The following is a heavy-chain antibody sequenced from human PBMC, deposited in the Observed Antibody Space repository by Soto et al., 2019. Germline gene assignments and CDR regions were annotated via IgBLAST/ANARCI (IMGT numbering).Heavy chain of an antibody. CDR1: GGSISSGDYY. J-gene: IGHJ4*02. D-gene: IGHD3-16*01. CDR2: IYYSGST. CDR3: ASYPTGGSYLDY. V-gene: IGHV4-30-4*01. Sequence: SETLSLTCTVSGGSISSGDYYWSWIRQPPGKGLEWIGYIYYSGSTYYNPSLKSRVTISVDTSKNQFSLKLSSVTAADTAVYYCASYPTGGSYLDYCGQGTLGTVSS.